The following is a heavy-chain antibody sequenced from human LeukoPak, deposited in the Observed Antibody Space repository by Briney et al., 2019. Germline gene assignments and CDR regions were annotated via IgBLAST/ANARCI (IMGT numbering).Heavy chain of an antibody. J-gene: IGHJ5*02. CDR2: IYYSGST. V-gene: IGHV4-39*02. D-gene: IGHD4-23*01. CDR1: GGSISSNTYS. Sequence: SETLSLTCTVSGGSISSNTYSWGWIRQPPGKGLEWIGSIYYSGSTYYNPSLNSRVTISVATSKNQFSLKLSSVTAADTAVYYCARDPVPTVVTLGKTNWFDPWGQGTLVTVSS. CDR3: ARDPVPTVVTLGKTNWFDP.